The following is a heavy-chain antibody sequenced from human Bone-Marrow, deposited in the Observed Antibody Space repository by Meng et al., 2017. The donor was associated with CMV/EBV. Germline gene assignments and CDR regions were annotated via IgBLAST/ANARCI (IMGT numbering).Heavy chain of an antibody. Sequence: GESLKISCAASGFTFSDYYMSWIRQAPGKGLEWVSYISSSGSTIYYADSVKGRFTISRDNAKNSLYLQMNSLRAEDTAVYYCARDLHDYGDYWPWGQGTLVTVSS. V-gene: IGHV3-11*01. D-gene: IGHD4-17*01. CDR2: ISSSGSTI. J-gene: IGHJ5*02. CDR1: GFTFSDYY. CDR3: ARDLHDYGDYWP.